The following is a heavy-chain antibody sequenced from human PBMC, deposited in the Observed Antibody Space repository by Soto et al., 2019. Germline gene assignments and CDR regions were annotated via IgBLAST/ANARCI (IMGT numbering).Heavy chain of an antibody. Sequence: SETLSLTCTVSGGSISSGDYYWSWIRQPPGKGLEWIGYIYYSGSTYYNPSLKSRVTISVDTSKNQFSLKLSSVTAADTAVYYCARECTTVVTPYFDYWGQGTLVTVSP. CDR1: GGSISSGDYY. V-gene: IGHV4-30-4*01. CDR3: ARECTTVVTPYFDY. D-gene: IGHD4-17*01. CDR2: IYYSGST. J-gene: IGHJ4*02.